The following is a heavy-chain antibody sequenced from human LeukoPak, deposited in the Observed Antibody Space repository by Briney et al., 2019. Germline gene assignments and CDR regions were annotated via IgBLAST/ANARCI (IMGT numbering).Heavy chain of an antibody. CDR1: GFTFSSYS. J-gene: IGHJ6*02. Sequence: GGSLRLSCAASGFTFSSYSMNWVRQAPGKGLEWVSSISSSSSYIYYADSVKGRFTISRDNAKNSVFLQMNSLRDEDTAVYYCVRIRDSGAYYFYYGMDVWGQGTTVTVSS. D-gene: IGHD1-26*01. CDR3: VRIRDSGAYYFYYGMDV. V-gene: IGHV3-21*01. CDR2: ISSSSSYI.